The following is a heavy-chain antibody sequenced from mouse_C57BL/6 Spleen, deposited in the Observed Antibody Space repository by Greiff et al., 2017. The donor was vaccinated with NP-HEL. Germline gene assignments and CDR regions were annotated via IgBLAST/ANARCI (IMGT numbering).Heavy chain of an antibody. CDR2: ISYDGSI. V-gene: IGHV3-6*01. Sequence: EVQLKESGPGLVKPSQSLSLTCSVTGYSITSGYYWNCIRQFPGNKLEWMGYISYDGSINYNPSLKNRISITRHSSKNQFFLKLKCVTTEETATYFCARDYEGRVWYFEVWGTVTTVTVSS. CDR1: GYSITSGYY. J-gene: IGHJ1*03. CDR3: ARDYEGRVWYFEV. D-gene: IGHD1-1*01.